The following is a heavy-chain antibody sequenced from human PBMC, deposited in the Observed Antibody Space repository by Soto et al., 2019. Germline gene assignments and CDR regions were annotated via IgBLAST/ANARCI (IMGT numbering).Heavy chain of an antibody. CDR1: DFTFTSAW. CDR3: ATMDLRQYYFAY. V-gene: IGHV3-15*07. J-gene: IGHJ4*02. CDR2: IKSRADGGET. D-gene: IGHD3-10*01. Sequence: ESGGGLVKPGGSLRLSCAASDFTFTSAWMNWLRQAPGKGLEWVGRIKSRADGGETHYATPVRGRFTVSRDDSKSTLYLQINSLTTEDTAVYYCATMDLRQYYFAYWGQGTLVTVSS.